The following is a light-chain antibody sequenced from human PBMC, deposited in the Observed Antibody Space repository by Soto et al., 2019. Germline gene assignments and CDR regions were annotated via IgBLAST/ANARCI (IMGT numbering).Light chain of an antibody. CDR1: SSDVGGYNY. Sequence: QSALTQPRSVSGSPGHSVTISCTGTSSDVGGYNYVSWYQQHPGKAPKLMIYDVTKRPSGVPDRFSGSKSGNTASLTISGLQAEDEAYYYCCSYAGSYTWVFGGGTKLTVL. V-gene: IGLV2-11*01. J-gene: IGLJ3*02. CDR2: DVT. CDR3: CSYAGSYTWV.